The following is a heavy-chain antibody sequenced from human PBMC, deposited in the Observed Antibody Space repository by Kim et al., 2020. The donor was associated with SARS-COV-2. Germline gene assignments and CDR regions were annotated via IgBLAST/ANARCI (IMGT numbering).Heavy chain of an antibody. CDR3: VTTGYRSTEFSPYYYYYYMDV. V-gene: IGHV3-74*01. J-gene: IGHJ6*03. Sequence: GGSLRLSCAASGFTFSSYWMHWVRQAPGKGLVWVSRISSDGSSTEYADSVKGRFTISRDNAKNTLNLQMNSLRAEDTAVYYCVTTGYRSTEFSPYYYYYYMDVWGKGTTATVS. CDR1: GFTFSSYW. CDR2: ISSDGSST. D-gene: IGHD4-4*01.